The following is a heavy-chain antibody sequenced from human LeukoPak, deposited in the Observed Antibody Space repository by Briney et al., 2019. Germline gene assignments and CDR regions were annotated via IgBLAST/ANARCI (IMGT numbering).Heavy chain of an antibody. V-gene: IGHV4-59*11. CDR1: GGSISSHY. D-gene: IGHD3-22*01. CDR2: IYYSGST. J-gene: IGHJ4*02. CDR3: ARYYYDSSGYYIDGHFDY. Sequence: SETLSLTCTVSGGSISSHYWSWIRQPPGKGLEWIGYIYYSGSTNYNPSLKSRVTISVDTSKNQFSLKLSSVTAADTAVYYCARYYYDSSGYYIDGHFDYWGQETLVTVSS.